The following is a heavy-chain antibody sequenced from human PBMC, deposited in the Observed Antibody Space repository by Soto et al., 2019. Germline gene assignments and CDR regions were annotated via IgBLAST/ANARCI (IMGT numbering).Heavy chain of an antibody. CDR3: AKGDTAMVIFPMGP. CDR1: GFTFSSYA. D-gene: IGHD5-18*01. V-gene: IGHV3-23*01. J-gene: IGHJ5*02. CDR2: VSIGGST. Sequence: GGSLRLSCAASGFTFSSYAMGWVRQGPGKGLEWVAVVSIGGSTHYADSVRGRFTISRDNSKNTLSLQMNSLTAEDTAVYYCAKGDTAMVIFPMGPWGQGTLVTAPQ.